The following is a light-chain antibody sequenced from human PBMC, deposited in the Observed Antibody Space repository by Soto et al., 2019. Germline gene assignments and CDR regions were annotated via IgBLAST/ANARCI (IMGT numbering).Light chain of an antibody. Sequence: DIVMTQSPDSLAVSLGGWAAINCKSSQSLLYSSDNRNYLAWYQQKPGQPPKLLIYWASTRESGVPDRFTGSGSGTDFTLTITSLQAEDVAVYYCHQYYSIPYTFVQGTKLEIK. CDR3: HQYYSIPYT. CDR2: WAS. J-gene: IGKJ2*01. CDR1: QSLLYSSDNRNY. V-gene: IGKV4-1*01.